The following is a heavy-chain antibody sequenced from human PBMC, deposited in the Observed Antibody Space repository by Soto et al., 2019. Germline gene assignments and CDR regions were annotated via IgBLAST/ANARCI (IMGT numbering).Heavy chain of an antibody. D-gene: IGHD3-10*01. CDR2: ITDTGGDA. Sequence: GSLRLSCVASGLTFGSRAMTWVRQAPGEGLQWVSTITDTGGDAKYADSVRGRFVISRDNSKKTLYLQMNSLTAEDSAMYYCARGSTDSRPGSRISLFWDRAPLVTLST. CDR1: GLTFGSRA. CDR3: ARGSTDSRPGSRISLF. V-gene: IGHV3-23*01. J-gene: IGHJ4*02.